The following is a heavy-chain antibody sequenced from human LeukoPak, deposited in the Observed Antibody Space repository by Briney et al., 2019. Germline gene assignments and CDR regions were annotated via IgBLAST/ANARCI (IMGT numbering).Heavy chain of an antibody. Sequence: PSETLSLTCTVSSDFIRGYYWSWIRQSPGKGLEWIGFIYYGGTTSYNPSLKSRATMSLDVSKSQFSLKLTSVTAADTAVYYCARNWVPTGFAVAHAFDMWGQGAAVTVSS. CDR2: IYYGGTT. V-gene: IGHV4-59*01. CDR3: ARNWVPTGFAVAHAFDM. D-gene: IGHD6-19*01. CDR1: SDFIRGYY. J-gene: IGHJ3*02.